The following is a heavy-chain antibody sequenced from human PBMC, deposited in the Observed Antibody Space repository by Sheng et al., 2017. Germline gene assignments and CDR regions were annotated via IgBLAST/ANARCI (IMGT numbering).Heavy chain of an antibody. Sequence: QLQLQESGPGLVKPSETLSLTCTVSGGSISSSSYYWGWIRQPPGKGLEWIGSIYYSGSTYYNPSLKSRVTISVDTSKNQFSLKLSSVTAADTAVYYCARVQGIFGVVPDFDYWGQGTLSPSPQ. CDR1: GGSISSSSYY. D-gene: IGHD3-3*01. J-gene: IGHJ4*02. CDR2: IYYSGST. V-gene: IGHV4-39*07. CDR3: ARVQGIFGVVPDFDY.